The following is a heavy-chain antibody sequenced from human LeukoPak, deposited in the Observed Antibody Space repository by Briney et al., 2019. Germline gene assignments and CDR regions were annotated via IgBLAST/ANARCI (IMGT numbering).Heavy chain of an antibody. J-gene: IGHJ5*02. V-gene: IGHV3-74*01. CDR2: VDNYGSST. Sequence: PGGSLRLSCAASGFTFSNYWMDWVRQAPGQGLVWVARVDNYGSSTDYAESVRGRFTISRDNANNTVFLQMNSLTAEDTAVYFCAGDGEGHYNYFSPWGQGVLVTVSS. CDR3: AGDGEGHYNYFSP. D-gene: IGHD4-17*01. CDR1: GFTFSNYW.